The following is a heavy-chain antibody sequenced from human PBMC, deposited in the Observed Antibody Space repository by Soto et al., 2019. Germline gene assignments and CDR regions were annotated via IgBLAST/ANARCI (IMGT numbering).Heavy chain of an antibody. CDR2: ISRSSTGI. V-gene: IGHV3-48*02. CDR1: GFTFSLYS. Sequence: EVQLVESGGGLVQPGGSLRLSCAASGFTFSLYSMRWVRQAPGKGLEWVSYISRSSTGIHYADSVKGRLTISRDDATNSMQLQMNSLRDGDTAVYYCARAVIWGLDAWGQGTTFSISS. CDR3: ARAVIWGLDA. D-gene: IGHD6-19*01. J-gene: IGHJ6*02.